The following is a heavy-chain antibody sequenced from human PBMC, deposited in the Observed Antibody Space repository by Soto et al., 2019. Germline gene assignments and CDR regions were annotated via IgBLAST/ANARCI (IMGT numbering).Heavy chain of an antibody. CDR1: GFTFSSYA. D-gene: IGHD3-16*01. Sequence: QVQLVESGGGVVQPGRSLRLSCAASGFTFSSYAMHWVRQAPGKGLEWVAVISYDGSNKYYADSVKGRFTISRDNSKNPLYLEMNRLRAEDTAVYYCARAYEGGYFDYWGQGTLVTVSS. J-gene: IGHJ4*02. V-gene: IGHV3-30-3*01. CDR2: ISYDGSNK. CDR3: ARAYEGGYFDY.